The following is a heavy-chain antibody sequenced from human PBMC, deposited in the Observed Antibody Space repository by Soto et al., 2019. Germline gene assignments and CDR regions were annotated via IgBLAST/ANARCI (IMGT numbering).Heavy chain of an antibody. CDR3: AREEHDLGFDP. CDR1: GFTFSSYS. CDR2: ISSSSSYI. D-gene: IGHD3-3*01. Sequence: EVQLVESGGGLVKPGGSLRLSCAASGFTFSSYSMNWVRQAPGKGLEWVSSISSSSSYIYYADSVKGRFTISRDNAKNSLYLEMNSLRAEDTAVYYCAREEHDLGFDPWGQGTLVTVSS. J-gene: IGHJ5*02. V-gene: IGHV3-21*01.